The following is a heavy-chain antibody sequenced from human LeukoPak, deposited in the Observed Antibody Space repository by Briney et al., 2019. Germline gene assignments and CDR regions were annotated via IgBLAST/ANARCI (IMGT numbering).Heavy chain of an antibody. J-gene: IGHJ4*02. V-gene: IGHV1-2*02. D-gene: IGHD3-10*01. CDR1: GYTFTGYY. CDR2: INPNSGGT. CDR3: ARDSSYGSGSYHYDY. Sequence: ASVKVSCKASGYTFTGYYMHWVRQAPGQGLEWMGWINPNSGGTSYARKFQGRVTMTRDTSISTAYMELSRLRSDDTAVYYCARDSSYGSGSYHYDYWGQGTLVTVSS.